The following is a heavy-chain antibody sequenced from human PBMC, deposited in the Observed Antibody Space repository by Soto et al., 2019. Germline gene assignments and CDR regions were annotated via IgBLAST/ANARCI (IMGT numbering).Heavy chain of an antibody. CDR1: GFTFTSSA. CDR2: IVVGSGNT. J-gene: IGHJ4*02. D-gene: IGHD3-22*01. Sequence: SVKVSCKASGFTFTSSAVQWVRQARGQRLEWIGWIVVGSGNTNYAQKFQERVTITMDMSTSTAHMGLSSPRPEDTAVYYCAAEWWDSSGYYSFDYWGKGPLVTVSS. V-gene: IGHV1-58*01. CDR3: AAEWWDSSGYYSFDY.